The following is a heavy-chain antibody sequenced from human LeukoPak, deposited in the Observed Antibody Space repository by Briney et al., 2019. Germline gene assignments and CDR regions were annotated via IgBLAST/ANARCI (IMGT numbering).Heavy chain of an antibody. CDR2: ISYDGSNK. CDR1: GFTFSSHG. D-gene: IGHD6-19*01. Sequence: GGSLRLSCAASGFTFSSHGMHWVRQAPGKGLEWVAVISYDGSNKYYADSVKGRFTISRDNSKNTLYLQMNSLRDEDTAVYYCAKVLQQGLVLGSHFDPWGEGTLVTVSS. V-gene: IGHV3-30*18. CDR3: AKVLQQGLVLGSHFDP. J-gene: IGHJ5*02.